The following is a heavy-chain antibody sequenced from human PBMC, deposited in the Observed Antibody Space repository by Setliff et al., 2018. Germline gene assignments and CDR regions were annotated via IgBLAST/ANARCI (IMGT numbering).Heavy chain of an antibody. CDR2: IYYRGDT. CDR1: GASLNSGTYY. D-gene: IGHD1-1*01. CDR3: ARTGTYRYFDY. Sequence: NPSETLSLTCTVSGASLNSGTYYWGWIRQPPGKGLEWIGRIYYRGDTYYNASLKGRLTISVDTAQNQFSLRLTSVTAADTAVYYCARTGTYRYFDYWGQGALVTVSS. V-gene: IGHV4-39*01. J-gene: IGHJ4*02.